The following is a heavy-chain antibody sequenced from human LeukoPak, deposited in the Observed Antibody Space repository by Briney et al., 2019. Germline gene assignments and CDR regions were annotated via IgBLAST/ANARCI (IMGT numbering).Heavy chain of an antibody. J-gene: IGHJ4*02. CDR1: GGSVSSDNYY. Sequence: SETLSLTCTVSGGSVSSDNYYWSWIRQPPRKGLEWIGYVSYSGSTNYNPSLKSRVTISIDTSKNQFSLKLSSVTAADTAVYYCAAWQKILFDYWGQGTLVTVSS. V-gene: IGHV4-61*01. D-gene: IGHD2/OR15-2a*01. CDR2: VSYSGST. CDR3: AAWQKILFDY.